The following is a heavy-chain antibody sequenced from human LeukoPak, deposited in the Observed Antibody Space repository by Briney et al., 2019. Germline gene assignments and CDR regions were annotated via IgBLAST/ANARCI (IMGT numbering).Heavy chain of an antibody. CDR3: ARDSSYGYEY. V-gene: IGHV3-74*01. CDR1: GFTFSDYW. D-gene: IGHD5-18*01. Sequence: PGGNLRLYCVASGFTFSDYWRHWVRQAPGNGLVWVSRIKSDGTYTTYADSVKGPITISRDNAKNTLYLQMNSLRGDDTAVYYFARDSSYGYEYWGQGTLVTVSS. J-gene: IGHJ4*02. CDR2: IKSDGTYT.